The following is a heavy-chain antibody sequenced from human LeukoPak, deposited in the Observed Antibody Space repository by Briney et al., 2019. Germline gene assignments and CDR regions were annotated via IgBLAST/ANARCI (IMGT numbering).Heavy chain of an antibody. CDR1: GFTFSTYS. Sequence: GGSLRLSCAASGFTFSTYSMNWVRQAPGKGLEWVSYISSGSSTIYYADSVKGRFTISRDNAKNSLYLQMNSLGDEDTAVYYCARDLHYWGQGTLVTVPS. V-gene: IGHV3-48*02. CDR3: ARDLHY. CDR2: ISSGSSTI. J-gene: IGHJ4*02. D-gene: IGHD5/OR15-5a*01.